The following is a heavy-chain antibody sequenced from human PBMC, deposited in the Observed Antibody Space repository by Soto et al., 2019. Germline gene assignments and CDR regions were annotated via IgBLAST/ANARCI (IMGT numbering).Heavy chain of an antibody. J-gene: IGHJ4*02. V-gene: IGHV1-8*02. Sequence: ASVKVSCKASGYTFTSYAMHWVRQAPGKGLEWMGGFDPEDGETIYAQKFQGRVTMTRNTSISTAYMELSSLRSEDTAVYYCARGRGVRFLEWLSYWGQGTLVTVSS. CDR2: FDPEDGET. D-gene: IGHD3-3*01. CDR3: ARGRGVRFLEWLSY. CDR1: GYTFTSYA.